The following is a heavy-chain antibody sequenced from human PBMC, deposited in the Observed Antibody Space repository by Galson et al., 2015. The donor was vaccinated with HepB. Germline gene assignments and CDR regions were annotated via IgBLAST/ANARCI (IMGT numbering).Heavy chain of an antibody. V-gene: IGHV3-21*01. CDR1: GFTFTSYT. D-gene: IGHD3-22*01. CDR2: ISSSGRYI. Sequence: SLRLSCAASGFTFTSYTMNWVRQAPGKGLEWVSSISSSGRYIYYADSVKGRFTISRDNAKNSLSLQMNSLRAEDTAVYYCARDRYYYDSSGYYYGNIDYWGQGTLVTVSS. J-gene: IGHJ4*02. CDR3: ARDRYYYDSSGYYYGNIDY.